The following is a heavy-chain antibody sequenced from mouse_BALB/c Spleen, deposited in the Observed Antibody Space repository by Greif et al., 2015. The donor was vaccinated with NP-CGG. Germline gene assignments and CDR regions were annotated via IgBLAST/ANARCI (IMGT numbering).Heavy chain of an antibody. V-gene: IGHV1-80*01. D-gene: IGHD5-5*01. J-gene: IGHJ2*01. Sequence: VQLQQSGAELVRPGSSVKISCKASDYAFSSYWMNWVKQRPGQGLEWIGQIYPGDGDTNYNGKFKGKATLTADKSSSTAYMQLSSLTSEDSAVYFCARILPTGYFDYWGQGTTLTVSS. CDR3: ARILPTGYFDY. CDR2: IYPGDGDT. CDR1: DYAFSSYW.